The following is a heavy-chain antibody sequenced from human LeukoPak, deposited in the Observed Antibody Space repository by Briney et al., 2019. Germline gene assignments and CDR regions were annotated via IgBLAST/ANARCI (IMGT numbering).Heavy chain of an antibody. CDR1: GYTFTSYY. CDR3: ARSGGSLIQLWLRGNYDAVDI. J-gene: IGHJ3*02. Sequence: ASVKVSCKASGYTFTSYYMHWVRQSPGQGLEWMGIINPSGGSTSYAQKFQGRVTMTTDTSTSTAYMELRSLRSDDTAVYFCARSGGSLIQLWLRGNYDAVDIWGQGTMVTVSS. V-gene: IGHV1-46*01. CDR2: INPSGGST. D-gene: IGHD5-18*01.